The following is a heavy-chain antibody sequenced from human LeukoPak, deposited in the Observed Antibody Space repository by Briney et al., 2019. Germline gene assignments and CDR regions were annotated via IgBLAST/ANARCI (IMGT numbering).Heavy chain of an antibody. CDR3: AIGGSSYYPGY. CDR1: GGSTSNYY. V-gene: IGHV4-59*08. D-gene: IGHD3-3*01. Sequence: SSETLSLTCTVSGGSTSNYYWSWIRQPPGKGLEWIGYLYHSGSTNYNPSLKSRVTMSVDTSKNQFSLRLSSVTAADPAVDYCAIGGSSYYPGYWGQGTLVTVSS. J-gene: IGHJ4*02. CDR2: LYHSGST.